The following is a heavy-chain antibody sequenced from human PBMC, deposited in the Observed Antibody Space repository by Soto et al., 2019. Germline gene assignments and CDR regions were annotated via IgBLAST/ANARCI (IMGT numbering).Heavy chain of an antibody. Sequence: EVQLLESGGGLVQPGGSLSLSCAASGLSFSSYAMTWVRQAPGKGLEWVGAISDGGGTTYYADSVKGRFTISRDNSKNTLYLQRNSQRVEETAVYYCAKDSRSLTRITIFGVDYMDVWGKGTTVTVSS. CDR2: ISDGGGTT. CDR3: AKDSRSLTRITIFGVDYMDV. CDR1: GLSFSSYA. D-gene: IGHD3-3*01. J-gene: IGHJ6*03. V-gene: IGHV3-23*01.